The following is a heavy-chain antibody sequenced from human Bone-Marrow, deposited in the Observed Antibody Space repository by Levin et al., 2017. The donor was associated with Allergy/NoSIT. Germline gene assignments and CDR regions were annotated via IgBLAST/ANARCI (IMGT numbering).Heavy chain of an antibody. CDR1: GFTFSSYS. CDR2: ISSSSSTI. D-gene: IGHD6-19*01. CDR3: ARDAGGGRIAVAGTGVDY. Sequence: GGSLRLSCAASGFTFSSYSMNWVRQAPGKGLEWVSYISSSSSTIYYADSVKGRFTISRDNAKNSLYLQMNSLRDEDTAVYYCARDAGGGRIAVAGTGVDYWGQGTLVTVSS. V-gene: IGHV3-48*02. J-gene: IGHJ4*02.